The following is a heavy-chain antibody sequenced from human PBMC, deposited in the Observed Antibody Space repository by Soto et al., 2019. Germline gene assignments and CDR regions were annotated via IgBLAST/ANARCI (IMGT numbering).Heavy chain of an antibody. D-gene: IGHD3-10*01. J-gene: IGHJ4*02. CDR2: IYYSGST. CDR1: GGSISSGGYY. V-gene: IGHV4-31*03. Sequence: PSETLSLTCTVSGGSISSGGYYWSWIRQHPGKGLEWIGYIYYSGSTYYNPSLKSRVTISVDTSKNQFSLKLSSVTAAATAVYYCGGGGSGEGDYWGQGTLVTVSS. CDR3: GGGGSGEGDY.